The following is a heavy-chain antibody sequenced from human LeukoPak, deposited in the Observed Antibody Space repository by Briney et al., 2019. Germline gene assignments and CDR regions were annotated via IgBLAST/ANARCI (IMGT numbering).Heavy chain of an antibody. D-gene: IGHD2-15*01. Sequence: SETLSLTCTVSGGSISNYYWSWIRQPPGKGLEWIGYIYYSGSTNYNPSLKSRVTISVDTSKNQFSLKLSSVTAADTAVYYCARHGAYCSGGSCPNWFDPWGQGTLVTVSS. CDR2: IYYSGST. CDR1: GGSISNYY. J-gene: IGHJ5*02. V-gene: IGHV4-59*08. CDR3: ARHGAYCSGGSCPNWFDP.